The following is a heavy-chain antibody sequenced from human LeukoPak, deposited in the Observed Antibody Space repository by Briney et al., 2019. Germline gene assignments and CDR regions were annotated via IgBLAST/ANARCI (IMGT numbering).Heavy chain of an antibody. CDR2: IIPILGIA. CDR3: ASEHSGVYPFVGLDV. V-gene: IGHV1-69*04. J-gene: IGHJ6*02. Sequence: GASVKVSCKASGGTFSSYAISWVRQAPGQGLEWMGRIIPILGIANYAQKFQGRVTITADKSTSTAYMELSSLRSEDTAVYYCASEHSGVYPFVGLDVWGQGTTVTVSS. CDR1: GGTFSSYA. D-gene: IGHD1-26*01.